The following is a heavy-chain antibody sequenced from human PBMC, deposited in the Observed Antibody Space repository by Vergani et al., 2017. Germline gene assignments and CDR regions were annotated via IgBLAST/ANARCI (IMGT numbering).Heavy chain of an antibody. Sequence: QVQLQESGPGLVKPSETLSLTCTVSGAAIKDFYWSWFRQPPGKGLEWIGYVYYTGSTTYNPSLKSLVTISVDTSNNQFSLGMTSLTAADTAIYYCARDRDLYCRSTTSCHNWFDPWGQGSLVTVSS. CDR1: GAAIKDFY. J-gene: IGHJ5*02. V-gene: IGHV4-59*01. D-gene: IGHD2/OR15-2a*01. CDR2: VYYTGST. CDR3: ARDRDLYCRSTTSCHNWFDP.